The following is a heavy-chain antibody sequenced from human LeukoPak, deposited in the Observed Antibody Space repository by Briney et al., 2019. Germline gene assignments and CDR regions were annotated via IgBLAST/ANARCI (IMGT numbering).Heavy chain of an antibody. Sequence: PGGSLRLSCAASGFTFDDHGMSWVRQAPGKGLEWVSGINWNGSSTGYADSVKGRFTISRDNAKNSLYLQMNSLRAEETALYYCAKAGYGGEYYFYYWGQGTLVTVSS. CDR1: GFTFDDHG. CDR3: AKAGYGGEYYFYY. V-gene: IGHV3-20*04. D-gene: IGHD3-16*01. CDR2: INWNGSST. J-gene: IGHJ4*02.